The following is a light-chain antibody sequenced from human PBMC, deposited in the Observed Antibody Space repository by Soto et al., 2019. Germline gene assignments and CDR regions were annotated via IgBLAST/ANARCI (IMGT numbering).Light chain of an antibody. CDR2: GGS. CDR3: QQSYNIPFT. CDR1: QNIHSF. Sequence: DIQMTQSPSSLAASVGERVTITCRASQNIHSFLYWYQQKPGKAPQVLIYGGSALQSGVPSRFSGSGSGTDFTLTISSLQPEDFASYFCQQSYNIPFTFGPGTRVDI. V-gene: IGKV1-39*01. J-gene: IGKJ3*01.